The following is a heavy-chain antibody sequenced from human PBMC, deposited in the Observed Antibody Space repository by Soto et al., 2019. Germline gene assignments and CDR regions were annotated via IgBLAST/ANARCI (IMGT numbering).Heavy chain of an antibody. V-gene: IGHV2-70*11. Sequence: SGPTLVNPTQTLTLTCTFSGFSLSTSGMCVSWIRQPPGKALDWLSRIDWDDDKYYSTSLKTRLTISKDTSKNQVVLTMTNMDPVDTATYYCARTQTTVNYYYYYYMDVWGKGTTVTVSS. CDR3: ARTQTTVNYYYYYYMDV. D-gene: IGHD4-17*01. CDR2: IDWDDDK. CDR1: GFSLSTSGMC. J-gene: IGHJ6*03.